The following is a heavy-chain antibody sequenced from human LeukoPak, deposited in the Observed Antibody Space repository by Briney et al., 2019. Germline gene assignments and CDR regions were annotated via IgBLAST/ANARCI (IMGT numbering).Heavy chain of an antibody. Sequence: PGGSLRLSCAASGFTFSSYSMNWVRQAPGKGLEWVSSISSSSYIYYADSVKGRFTISRDNAKNSLYLQMNSLRAEDTAVYYCARVSVVPAAIAGGYYYYYMDVWGKGTTVTVSS. CDR3: ARVSVVPAAIAGGYYYYYMDV. CDR1: GFTFSSYS. CDR2: ISSSSYI. V-gene: IGHV3-21*01. J-gene: IGHJ6*03. D-gene: IGHD2-2*01.